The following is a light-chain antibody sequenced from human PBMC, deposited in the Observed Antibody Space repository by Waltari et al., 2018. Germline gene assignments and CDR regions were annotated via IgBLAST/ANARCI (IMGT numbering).Light chain of an antibody. CDR2: DVT. Sequence: PKVMIFDVTKRPSGVPDRFSGSKSGNTASLTISGLQAEDEADYFCCSYAGSSLFVFGTGTKVTVL. V-gene: IGLV2-11*01. CDR3: CSYAGSSLFV. J-gene: IGLJ1*01.